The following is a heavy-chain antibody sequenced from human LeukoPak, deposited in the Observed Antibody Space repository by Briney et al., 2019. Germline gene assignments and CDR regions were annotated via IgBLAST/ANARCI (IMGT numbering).Heavy chain of an antibody. CDR3: ARRLSSWYAFDY. Sequence: PSETLSLTCTVSGGSISNYYWSWIRQPPGKGLEWIGYINYSGSTNYNPSLKSRVTISVDTSKNQFSLRLSSVTAADTAVYYCARRLSSWYAFDYWGQGTLVTVSS. D-gene: IGHD6-13*01. V-gene: IGHV4-59*01. J-gene: IGHJ4*02. CDR1: GGSISNYY. CDR2: INYSGST.